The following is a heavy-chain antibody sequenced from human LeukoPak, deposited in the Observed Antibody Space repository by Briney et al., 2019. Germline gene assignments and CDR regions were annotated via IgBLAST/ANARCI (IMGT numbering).Heavy chain of an antibody. Sequence: GGSLRLSCAASEYSVGSNYMTWVRQAPGKGLEWVSLIYSGGSTYYADSVKGRFTISRDNSKNTLYLQMNSLRAEDTAVYYCAKDRGIYCSSTSCPGGEYYFDYWGQGTLVTVSS. CDR3: AKDRGIYCSSTSCPGGEYYFDY. CDR2: IYSGGST. V-gene: IGHV3-66*02. CDR1: EYSVGSNY. D-gene: IGHD2-2*01. J-gene: IGHJ4*02.